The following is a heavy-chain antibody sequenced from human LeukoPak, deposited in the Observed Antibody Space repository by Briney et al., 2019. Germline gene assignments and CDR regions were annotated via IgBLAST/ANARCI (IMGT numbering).Heavy chain of an antibody. D-gene: IGHD6-6*01. V-gene: IGHV1-46*01. CDR1: GYTFTSYY. CDR3: ARDHEQLVFDY. Sequence: GASVKVSCKASGYTFTSYYMHWVRQAPGQGLEWMGIINPSGGSTSYAQKLQGRVTMTTDTSTSTAYMELRSLRSDDTAVYYCARDHEQLVFDYWGQGTLVTVSS. CDR2: INPSGGST. J-gene: IGHJ4*02.